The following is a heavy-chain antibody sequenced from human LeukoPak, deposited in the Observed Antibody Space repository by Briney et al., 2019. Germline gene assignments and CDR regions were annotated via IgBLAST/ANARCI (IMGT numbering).Heavy chain of an antibody. CDR1: GGSIRSYY. CDR2: ISYSGSS. Sequence: SETLSLTCTVSGGSIRSYYWSWIRQPPGKGLEWIGYISYSGSSDYNPPLKSRGTISIDASQNKFSLKLSPATAADTAVYYCAKSDGSGSYFDSWGQGTLVTVSS. D-gene: IGHD3-10*01. J-gene: IGHJ4*02. V-gene: IGHV4-59*01. CDR3: AKSDGSGSYFDS.